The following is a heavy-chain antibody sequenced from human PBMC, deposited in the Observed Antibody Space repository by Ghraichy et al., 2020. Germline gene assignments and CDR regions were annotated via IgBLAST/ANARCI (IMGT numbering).Heavy chain of an antibody. V-gene: IGHV3-43D*03. Sequence: GGSLRLTCAASGFTFDDYAMHWVRQAPGKGLEWVSLISWDGGSTYYADSVKGRFTISRDDSKNSLYLQMNSLRAEDTALYYCAKDRGADGLIYYFDYWGQGTLVTVSS. CDR3: AKDRGADGLIYYFDY. D-gene: IGHD3/OR15-3a*01. J-gene: IGHJ4*02. CDR2: ISWDGGST. CDR1: GFTFDDYA.